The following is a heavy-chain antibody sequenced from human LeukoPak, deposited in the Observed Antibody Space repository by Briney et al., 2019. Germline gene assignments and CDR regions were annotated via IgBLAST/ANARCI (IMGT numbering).Heavy chain of an antibody. D-gene: IGHD6-19*01. CDR3: AKERLVAVAGITAYDDY. CDR1: GFTFSSYA. Sequence: PGGSLRLSCAASGFTFSSYAMSWVRQAPGKGLEWVSAISGSGGSTYYADSVKGRFTISRDNSKNTLCLQMNSLRAEDTAVYYCAKERLVAVAGITAYDDYWGQGTLVTVSS. CDR2: ISGSGGST. J-gene: IGHJ4*02. V-gene: IGHV3-23*01.